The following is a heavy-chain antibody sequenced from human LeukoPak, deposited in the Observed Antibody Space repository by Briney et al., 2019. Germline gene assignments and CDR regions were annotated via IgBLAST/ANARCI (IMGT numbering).Heavy chain of an antibody. J-gene: IGHJ4*02. CDR3: ARDMPLYGNPGIAVAGPYYFDY. D-gene: IGHD6-19*01. CDR2: IIPIFGKA. Sequence: SVKVSCKASGGTFNSYAISWVRQAPGQGLEWMGRIIPIFGKANYAQKFQGRVTITTDESTSTAYMELSSLRSEDTAVYYCARDMPLYGNPGIAVAGPYYFDYWGQGTLVTVSS. V-gene: IGHV1-69*05. CDR1: GGTFNSYA.